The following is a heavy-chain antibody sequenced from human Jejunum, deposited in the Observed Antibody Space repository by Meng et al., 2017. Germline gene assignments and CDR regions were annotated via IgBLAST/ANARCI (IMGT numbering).Heavy chain of an antibody. CDR2: IYHGGDT. CDR3: ARDWGCRDGYCFSGLLEF. J-gene: IGHJ4*02. Sequence: QVQLQESGPGLVRPSGTLTLTCSVYGDSISSNNRWTWVRQPPGRGLEWIGEIYHGGDTNYNPSLTSPVTISVDKSKNQFTLRLNSVTAADTAIYYCARDWGCRDGYCFSGLLEFWGQGILVTVSS. CDR1: GDSISSNNR. V-gene: IGHV4-4*02. D-gene: IGHD2-15*01.